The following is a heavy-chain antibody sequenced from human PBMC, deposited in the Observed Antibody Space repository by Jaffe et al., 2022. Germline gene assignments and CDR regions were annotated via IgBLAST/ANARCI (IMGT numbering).Heavy chain of an antibody. CDR1: GFTFSSYA. D-gene: IGHD3-10*01. CDR2: ISGSGGST. CDR3: AKDPPGTMVQGGSPYFDY. Sequence: EVQLLESGGGLVQPGGSLRLSCAASGFTFSSYAMSWVRQAPGKGLEWVSAISGSGGSTYYADSVKGRFTISRDNSKNTLYLQMNSLRAEDTAVYYCAKDPPGTMVQGGSPYFDYWGQGTLVTVSS. J-gene: IGHJ4*02. V-gene: IGHV3-23*01.